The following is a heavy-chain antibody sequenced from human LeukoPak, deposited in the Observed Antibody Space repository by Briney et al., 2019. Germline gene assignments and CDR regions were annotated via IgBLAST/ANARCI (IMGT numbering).Heavy chain of an antibody. CDR1: GGSISYFY. V-gene: IGHV4-4*07. CDR2: IYTSGST. J-gene: IGHJ6*03. Sequence: SETLSLTCTVSGGSISYFYWSWIRQPAGKGLEWIGRIYTSGSTNYNPSLKSRVTMSVDTSKKQFSLKLSSVTAADTAVYYCARVRGSSGSYEYYHYMDVWGKGTTVTISS. D-gene: IGHD1-26*01. CDR3: ARVRGSSGSYEYYHYMDV.